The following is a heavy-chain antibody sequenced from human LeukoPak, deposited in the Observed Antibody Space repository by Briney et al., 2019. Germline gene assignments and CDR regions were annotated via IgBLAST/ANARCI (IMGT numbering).Heavy chain of an antibody. Sequence: PGGSLRLSCAASGVSVSSNYMSWVRQAPGKGLEWVSVIYSGGSTYYADSVKGRFTISRDNSKNTLYLQMNSLRAEDTAVYYCARVSVPQVYYYMDVWGKGTTVTVSS. V-gene: IGHV3-53*01. J-gene: IGHJ6*03. CDR1: GVSVSSNY. CDR3: ARVSVPQVYYYMDV. D-gene: IGHD6-6*01. CDR2: IYSGGST.